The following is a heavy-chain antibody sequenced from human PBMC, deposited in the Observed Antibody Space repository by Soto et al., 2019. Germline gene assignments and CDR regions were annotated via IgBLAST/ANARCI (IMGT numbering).Heavy chain of an antibody. Sequence: LSLTCTVSGDSLSSNVYYWSWIRQHPGKGLEWIGYIYYSGSTYYNPSLKSRVTILVDTSKNQFSLMLSSVTAADTAVYYCARAPYHLLYVIDVWSQGTTVSVSS. CDR1: GDSLSSNVYY. D-gene: IGHD3-16*01. CDR3: ARAPYHLLYVIDV. CDR2: IYYSGST. J-gene: IGHJ6*02. V-gene: IGHV4-31*03.